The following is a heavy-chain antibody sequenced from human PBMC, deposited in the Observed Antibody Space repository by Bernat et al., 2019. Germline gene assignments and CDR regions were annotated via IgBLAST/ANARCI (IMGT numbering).Heavy chain of an antibody. V-gene: IGHV3-30*03. J-gene: IGHJ4*02. CDR1: GFTFSNYG. CDR3: ARGSLRASSGY. Sequence: QVQLVESGGGVVQPGRSLRLSCAASGFTFSNYGMHWVRQAPGKGLEWVAVISYDGSNKYYADSVKGRFTISRDNSKNTLYLQMNSLGAEDTAVYYCARGSLRASSGYWGLGTLVTVSS. CDR2: ISYDGSNK.